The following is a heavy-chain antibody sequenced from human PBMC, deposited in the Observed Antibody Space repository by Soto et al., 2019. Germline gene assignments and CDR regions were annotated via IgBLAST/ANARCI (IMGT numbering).Heavy chain of an antibody. V-gene: IGHV1-8*01. CDR1: GFTFTRYS. J-gene: IGHJ6*02. Sequence: GGSLRLSCAASGFTFTRYSMNWVRQAPGKGLEWMGWMNPNSGNTGYAQKFQGRVTMTRNTSISTAYMELSSLRSEDTAVYYCASGDLGALIYGMDVWGQGTTVTVSS. CDR3: ASGDLGALIYGMDV. D-gene: IGHD3-3*01. CDR2: MNPNSGNT.